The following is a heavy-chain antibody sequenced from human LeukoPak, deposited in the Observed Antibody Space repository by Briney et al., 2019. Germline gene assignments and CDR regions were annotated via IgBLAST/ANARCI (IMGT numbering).Heavy chain of an antibody. J-gene: IGHJ4*02. CDR3: SRVKYSSSWYQMDY. CDR1: DGSISSGDYY. D-gene: IGHD6-13*01. CDR2: IYYSGST. Sequence: SQTLSLTCTVSDGSISSGDYYWSWIRQHPGKGLEWIGYIYYSGSTYYNPSLKSRITISVDTSKNQFSLKLSSVTAADTAMYYCSRVKYSSSWYQMDYWGQGTLVTVSS. V-gene: IGHV4-31*03.